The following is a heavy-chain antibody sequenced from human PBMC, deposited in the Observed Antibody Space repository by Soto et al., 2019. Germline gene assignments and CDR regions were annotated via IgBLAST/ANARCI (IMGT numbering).Heavy chain of an antibody. CDR2: IYYSGST. V-gene: IGHV4-30-4*08. J-gene: IGHJ5*02. Sequence: PSETLSLTCAVFSASLGDHYWAWIRQSPGKGLEWIGYIYYSGSTYYNPSLKSRVTISVDTSKNQFSLKLSSVTAADTAVYYCARDYDHWFDPWGQGTLVTVSS. CDR1: SASLGDHY. D-gene: IGHD3-16*01. CDR3: ARDYDHWFDP.